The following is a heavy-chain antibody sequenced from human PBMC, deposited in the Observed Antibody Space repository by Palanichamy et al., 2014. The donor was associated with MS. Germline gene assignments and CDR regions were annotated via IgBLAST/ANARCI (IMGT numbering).Heavy chain of an antibody. CDR3: ARGHYDILTGGGMDV. Sequence: STNYNPSLKSRVTISVDTSKNQFSLKLSSVTAADTAVYYCARGHYDILTGGGMDVWGRGTTVTVSS. CDR2: ST. V-gene: IGHV4-59*09. J-gene: IGHJ6*02. D-gene: IGHD3-9*01.